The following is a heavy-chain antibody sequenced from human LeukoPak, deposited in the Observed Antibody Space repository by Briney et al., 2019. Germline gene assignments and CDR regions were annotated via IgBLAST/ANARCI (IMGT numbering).Heavy chain of an antibody. CDR3: ARVGEIVVPAANFDY. V-gene: IGHV1-2*02. CDR1: GYTFTSYA. Sequence: GASVKVSCKASGYTFTSYAMNWVRQAPGQGLEWMGWINPNSGGTNYAQKFQGRVTMTRDTSISTAYMELSRLRSDDTAVYYCARVGEIVVPAANFDYWGQGTLVTVSS. J-gene: IGHJ4*02. D-gene: IGHD2-2*01. CDR2: INPNSGGT.